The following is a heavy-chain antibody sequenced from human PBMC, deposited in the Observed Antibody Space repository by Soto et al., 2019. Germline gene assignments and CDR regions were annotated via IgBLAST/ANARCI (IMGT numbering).Heavy chain of an antibody. J-gene: IGHJ5*02. Sequence: QVQLQESGPRLVKPSQTLSLSCAVSGGSIISASYSWNWIRQSPGSGLEWIGHIYSSGSTYYNPSLKSRVSRSVDSSNNQFSLKLTSVTAADTAVSFCAREDAARIERWFDAWRQGILVTVSS. CDR2: IYSSGST. V-gene: IGHV4-31*11. CDR1: GGSIISASYS. D-gene: IGHD6-6*01. CDR3: AREDAARIERWFDA.